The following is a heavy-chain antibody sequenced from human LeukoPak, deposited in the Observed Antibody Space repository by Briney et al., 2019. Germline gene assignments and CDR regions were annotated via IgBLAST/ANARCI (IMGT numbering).Heavy chain of an antibody. Sequence: SVKVSCKASGFTSTSSAMQWVRQARGQRLEWIGWTVVGSGNTNYAQKFQERVTITRDMSTSTAYMELSSLRSEDTAVYYCAADLGYYYDSSGYRSGDYWGQGTLVTVSS. J-gene: IGHJ4*02. CDR1: GFTSTSSA. V-gene: IGHV1-58*02. D-gene: IGHD3-22*01. CDR3: AADLGYYYDSSGYRSGDY. CDR2: TVVGSGNT.